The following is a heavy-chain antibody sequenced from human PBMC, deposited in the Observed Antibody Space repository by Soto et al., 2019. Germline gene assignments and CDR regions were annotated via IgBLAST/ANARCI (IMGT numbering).Heavy chain of an antibody. CDR2: IIPIFGTA. V-gene: IGHV1-69*06. D-gene: IGHD3-10*01. CDR3: ARVGDGFHYYYGMDV. J-gene: IGHJ6*02. Sequence: SVKVSCQASGGTFSSYAISWVRQAPGQELEWMGGIIPIFGTANYTEKFQGRVTITADKSTSTAYMELSSLRSEDTAVYYCARVGDGFHYYYGMDVCGQGTTVTVS. CDR1: GGTFSSYA.